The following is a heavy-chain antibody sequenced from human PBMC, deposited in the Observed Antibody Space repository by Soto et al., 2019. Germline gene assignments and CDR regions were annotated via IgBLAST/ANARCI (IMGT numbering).Heavy chain of an antibody. Sequence: EVQLVESGGGLVQPGGSLRLSCAASGFTFSSYSMNWVRQAPGKGLEWVSYISSSSSTIYYADSVKGRFTISRDNAKNSLYLQMNSLRDEDTALYYCARDYCSSTSCYFFPEGYYYGMDVWGQGTTVTVSS. CDR3: ARDYCSSTSCYFFPEGYYYGMDV. CDR1: GFTFSSYS. CDR2: ISSSSSTI. V-gene: IGHV3-48*02. D-gene: IGHD2-2*01. J-gene: IGHJ6*02.